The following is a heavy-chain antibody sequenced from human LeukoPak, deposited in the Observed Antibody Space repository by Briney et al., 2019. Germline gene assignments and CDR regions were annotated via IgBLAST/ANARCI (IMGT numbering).Heavy chain of an antibody. CDR2: INSDTI. CDR1: GFTFSTYS. CDR3: ARDRDWGFDY. V-gene: IGHV3-48*01. J-gene: IGHJ4*02. D-gene: IGHD7-27*01. Sequence: PGGSLRLSCAASGFTFSTYSMNWVRQAPGQGLEWVSYINSDTIWYADSVKGRFTISRDNAKNSLSLQMNSLRAEDTAVYYCARDRDWGFDYWGQGTLVTVSS.